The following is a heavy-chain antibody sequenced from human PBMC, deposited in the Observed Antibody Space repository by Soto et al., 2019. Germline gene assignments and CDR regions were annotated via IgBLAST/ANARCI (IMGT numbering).Heavy chain of an antibody. Sequence: GGSLRLSCAVSGFIVSSNYMSWVRQAPGKGLEWVSVIFSGGNTYYADSARGRFTISRDNSKNRLYLQMNSLRAEDTAVYYCARGFHDNSGSPDYWGQGTLVTVSS. V-gene: IGHV3-53*01. D-gene: IGHD3-22*01. CDR1: GFIVSSNY. CDR3: ARGFHDNSGSPDY. J-gene: IGHJ4*02. CDR2: IFSGGNT.